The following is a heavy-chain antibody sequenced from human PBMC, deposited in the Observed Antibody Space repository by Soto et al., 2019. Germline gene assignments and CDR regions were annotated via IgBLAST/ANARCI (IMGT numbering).Heavy chain of an antibody. CDR1: GYTFTSYA. J-gene: IGHJ5*02. D-gene: IGHD6-6*01. CDR2: INAGNGNT. V-gene: IGHV1-3*01. CDR3: ARTAFEYSSSNWFDP. Sequence: ASVKVSCKASGYTFTSYAMHWVRQAPGQRLEWMGWINAGNGNTKYSQKFQGRVTITRDTSASTAYMELSSLRSEDTAVYYCARTAFEYSSSNWFDPWGQGTLVTVSS.